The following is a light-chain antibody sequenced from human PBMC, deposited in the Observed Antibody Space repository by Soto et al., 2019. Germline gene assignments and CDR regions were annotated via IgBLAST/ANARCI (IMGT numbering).Light chain of an antibody. CDR2: YDS. CDR3: QVWDSSDRDVV. V-gene: IGLV3-21*04. CDR1: NIGSKS. Sequence: SYELTQPPSVSVAPGKTARITCGGNNIGSKSVHWYQQKPGQAPVLVIYYDSDRPSGIPERFSGSNSGNTATLTISRVEAGDEADYYCQVWDSSDRDVVFGGGTKLTVL. J-gene: IGLJ2*01.